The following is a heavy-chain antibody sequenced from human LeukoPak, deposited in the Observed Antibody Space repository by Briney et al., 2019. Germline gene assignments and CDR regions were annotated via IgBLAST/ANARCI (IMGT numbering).Heavy chain of an antibody. J-gene: IGHJ4*02. D-gene: IGHD3-3*01. CDR3: ARRQLRFLDIDY. Sequence: SVKVSCKASGGTLSSYAISWVRQAPGQGLEWMGGIIPIFGTANYAQKFQGRVTITADESTSTAYMELSSLRSEDTAVYYCARRQLRFLDIDYWGQGTLVTVSS. CDR1: GGTLSSYA. CDR2: IIPIFGTA. V-gene: IGHV1-69*13.